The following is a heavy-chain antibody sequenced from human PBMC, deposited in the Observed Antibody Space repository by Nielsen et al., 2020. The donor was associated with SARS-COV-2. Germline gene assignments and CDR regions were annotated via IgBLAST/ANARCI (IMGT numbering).Heavy chain of an antibody. CDR1: GFTFSSYA. D-gene: IGHD5-12*01. J-gene: IGHJ4*02. V-gene: IGHV3-33*08. CDR3: ARDPGGLATVLDY. Sequence: GGSLRLSCAASGFTFSSYAMHWVRQAPGKGLEWVAVIWYDGSNKYYADSVKGRFTISRDNSKNTLYLQMNSLRAEDTAVYYCARDPGGLATVLDYWGQGTLVTVSS. CDR2: IWYDGSNK.